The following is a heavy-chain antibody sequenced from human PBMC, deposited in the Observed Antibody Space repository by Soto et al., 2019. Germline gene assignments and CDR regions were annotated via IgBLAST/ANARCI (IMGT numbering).Heavy chain of an antibody. CDR1: GFTVSSNY. Sequence: PGGSLRLSCAASGFTVSSNYMSWVRQAPGKGLEWVSVIYSGGSTYYADSVKGRFTISRDNSKNTLYLQMNSLRAEDTAVYYCARRFIRSYYMDVWGKGTTVTVSS. D-gene: IGHD3-16*02. CDR2: IYSGGST. J-gene: IGHJ6*03. CDR3: ARRFIRSYYMDV. V-gene: IGHV3-66*01.